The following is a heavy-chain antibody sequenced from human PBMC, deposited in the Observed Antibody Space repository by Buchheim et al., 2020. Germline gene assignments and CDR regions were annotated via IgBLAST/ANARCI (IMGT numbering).Heavy chain of an antibody. CDR1: GGSFSGYY. D-gene: IGHD2-8*01. Sequence: QVQLQQWGAGLLKPSETLSLTCAVYGGSFSGYYWSWIRQSPGKGLEWIGEINHSGSTNYNPSLKSRVTISVDTSKNQFSLKLSSVTAADTAVYYCARSRGRRPYCTNSVCSNWFDPWGQGTL. J-gene: IGHJ5*02. CDR2: INHSGST. V-gene: IGHV4-34*01. CDR3: ARSRGRRPYCTNSVCSNWFDP.